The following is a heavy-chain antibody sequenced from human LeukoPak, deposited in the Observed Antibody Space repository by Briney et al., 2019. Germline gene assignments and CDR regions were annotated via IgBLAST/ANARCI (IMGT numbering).Heavy chain of an antibody. CDR3: ARLGSIKNYYYMDV. J-gene: IGHJ6*03. V-gene: IGHV3-7*01. CDR2: IKQDGSEK. Sequence: GGSLRLSCAASGFTFSSYWMSWVRQAPGKGVEGVANIKQDGSEKYYMDSVKGRFTISRDNAKNSLYLQMNSLRAEDTAVYYCARLGSIKNYYYMDVWGKGTTVTISS. CDR1: GFTFSSYW. D-gene: IGHD1-14*01.